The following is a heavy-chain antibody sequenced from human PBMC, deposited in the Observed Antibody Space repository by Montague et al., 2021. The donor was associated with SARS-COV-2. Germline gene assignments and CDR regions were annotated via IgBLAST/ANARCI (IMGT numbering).Heavy chain of an antibody. Sequence: SETLSLTCSVSGFSISSGYYWCWIRQTPGKGLEWVGSRYQNGATYYSPPLKRPVTTLLDTSKNQFSLSLTSATAADTAVYYCARSGVGIFDFSYFDSWGQGSLVIVSS. J-gene: IGHJ4*02. V-gene: IGHV4-38-2*02. D-gene: IGHD3-3*01. CDR3: ARSGVGIFDFSYFDS. CDR2: RYQNGAT. CDR1: GFSISSGYY.